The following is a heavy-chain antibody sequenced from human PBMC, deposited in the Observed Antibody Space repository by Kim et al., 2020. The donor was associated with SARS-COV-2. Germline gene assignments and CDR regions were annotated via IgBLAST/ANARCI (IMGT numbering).Heavy chain of an antibody. CDR1: GYTFTNYA. CDR2: VSAGSGNT. J-gene: IGHJ4*02. CDR3: ATLVGAAGDFDY. Sequence: ASVKVSCKSSGYTFTNYALYWVRQAPGQRLEWMGWVSAGSGNTKYSQKLQDRLTITRDTSARTAYMELTSLRSEDTGIYYCATLVGAAGDFDYWGQGTLVT. D-gene: IGHD6-13*01. V-gene: IGHV1-3*01.